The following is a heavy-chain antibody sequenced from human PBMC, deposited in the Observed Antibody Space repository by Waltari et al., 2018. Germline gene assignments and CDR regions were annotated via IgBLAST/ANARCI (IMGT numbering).Heavy chain of an antibody. Sequence: EVQLLESGGGLVQPGESPRLSCAASGFTFRSYAWSWVRQAPGKGLEWVSSISGSGSSIYFADSVKGRFTISRDNSKNTLYLQMNSLRAEDTALYYCAKDYFTTIDDAFDIWGQGTMVTVSS. CDR1: GFTFRSYA. D-gene: IGHD3-22*01. CDR3: AKDYFTTIDDAFDI. J-gene: IGHJ3*02. CDR2: ISGSGSSI. V-gene: IGHV3-23*01.